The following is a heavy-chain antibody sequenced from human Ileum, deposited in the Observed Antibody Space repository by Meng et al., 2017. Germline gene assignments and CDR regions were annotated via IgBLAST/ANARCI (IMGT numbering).Heavy chain of an antibody. V-gene: IGHV4-61*01. CDR2: TYYTGLT. CDR3: ARTYNTPFFDS. CDR1: GASVNFGLYF. D-gene: IGHD1-14*01. J-gene: IGHJ4*02. Sequence: VGLQCSGPGLVRPSETLSLSCTVSGASVNFGLYFWSWIRQSPGKTLEWIGHTYYTGLTNYNPSLKSRVAISLDASKNQFSLKLNSVSAADSAVYSCARTYNTPFFDSWGQGTLVTVSS.